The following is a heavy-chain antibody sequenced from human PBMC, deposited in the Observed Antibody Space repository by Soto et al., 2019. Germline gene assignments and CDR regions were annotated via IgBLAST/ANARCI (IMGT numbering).Heavy chain of an antibody. CDR1: GFTFSSYD. D-gene: IGHD3-10*01. CDR2: IGTAGDT. V-gene: IGHV3-13*01. CDR3: AKDLHWFAMDV. J-gene: IGHJ6*02. Sequence: GGSLRLSCAASGFTFSSYDMHRVRQATGKGLEWVSAIGTAGDTYYPGSVKGRFTISRDNSMNTLYLQMNSLRADDTAIYYCAKDLHWFAMDVWGQGTTVTVSS.